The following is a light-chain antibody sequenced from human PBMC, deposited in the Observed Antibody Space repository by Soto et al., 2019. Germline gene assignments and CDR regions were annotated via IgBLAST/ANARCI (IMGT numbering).Light chain of an antibody. CDR3: QKHNNWPPIN. V-gene: IGKV3-15*01. J-gene: IGKJ5*01. Sequence: EIVMTQSPATLSVSPGYRATLSFMASQSISSNLAWYQQKPGQAPRLLMFRTSSRATGFPARFSGSGSGTEFNLPIRSLKSEDFAVYYCQKHNNWPPINFGKGTQLEIK. CDR1: QSISSN. CDR2: RTS.